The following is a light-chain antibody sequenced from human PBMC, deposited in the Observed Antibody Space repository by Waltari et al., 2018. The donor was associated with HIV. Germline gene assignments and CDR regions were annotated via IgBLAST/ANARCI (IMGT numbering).Light chain of an antibody. V-gene: IGLV10-54*04. J-gene: IGLJ3*02. CDR3: SSWDTRLNGWV. Sequence: QAGLTQPPSVSKALGQTATLTCTGDKNNVGFQGAAWLKHHQGHPPKLLSHRGNNRPSGVPGRFSASTSGKTASLNITGLQADDEADYFCSSWDTRLNGWVFGGGTHLTVL. CDR1: KNNVGFQG. CDR2: RGN.